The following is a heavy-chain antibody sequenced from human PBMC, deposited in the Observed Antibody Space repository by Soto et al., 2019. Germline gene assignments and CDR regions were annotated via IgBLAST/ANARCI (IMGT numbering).Heavy chain of an antibody. Sequence: SETLSLTCTVSGDSISSSRHYWGWIRQPPGKVLEWIATIHYGGATYYNPSLKSRVTISVDPSQNQFSLNLSSVTAADTAVYYCASLGVVGAPINFWGQGTLVTVSS. V-gene: IGHV4-39*01. CDR1: GDSISSSRHY. D-gene: IGHD2-15*01. CDR3: ASLGVVGAPINF. CDR2: IHYGGAT. J-gene: IGHJ4*02.